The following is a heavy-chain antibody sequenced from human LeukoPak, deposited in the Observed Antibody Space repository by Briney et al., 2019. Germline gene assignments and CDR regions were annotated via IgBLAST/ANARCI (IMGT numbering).Heavy chain of an antibody. CDR3: ASTDYDILTGYYDY. CDR2: IIPIFGTA. D-gene: IGHD3-9*01. J-gene: IGHJ4*02. CDR1: GGTFSSYA. Sequence: SVKVSCKASGGTFSSYAISWVRQAPGQGLEWMGGIIPIFGTANYAQKFQGRVTITADESTSTAYMELSSLRSEDTAVYYCASTDYDILTGYYDYWGQGTLVTVST. V-gene: IGHV1-69*13.